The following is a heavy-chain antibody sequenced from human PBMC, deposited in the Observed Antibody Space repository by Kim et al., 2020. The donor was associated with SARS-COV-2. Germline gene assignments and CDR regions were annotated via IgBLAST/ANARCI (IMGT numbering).Heavy chain of an antibody. Sequence: GGSLRLSCAASGFTFSSYAMSWVRQAPGKGLEWVSVIYSGGSSTYYADSVKGRFTISRDNSKNTLYLQMNSLRAEDTAVYYCAKERDRADILTGYSYYYYYGMDVWGQGTTVTVSS. V-gene: IGHV3-23*03. CDR2: IYSGGSST. J-gene: IGHJ6*02. D-gene: IGHD3-9*01. CDR3: AKERDRADILTGYSYYYYYGMDV. CDR1: GFTFSSYA.